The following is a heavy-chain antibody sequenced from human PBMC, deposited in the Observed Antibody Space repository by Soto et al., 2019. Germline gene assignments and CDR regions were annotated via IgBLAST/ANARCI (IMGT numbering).Heavy chain of an antibody. CDR3: AKVGIVWSYVLHM. J-gene: IGHJ3*02. V-gene: IGHV3-23*01. Sequence: VQLLESGGGLVRPGGSLRLSCVASGFTFDTDAMSWVRQAPGKGLEWVSQITQSGGTTYYADSVKGRFTISRDNSNNTLHLQMKSLRAEDTALYCCAKVGIVWSYVLHMWGQGTLVTVTS. D-gene: IGHD3-10*02. CDR1: GFTFDTDA. CDR2: ITQSGGTT.